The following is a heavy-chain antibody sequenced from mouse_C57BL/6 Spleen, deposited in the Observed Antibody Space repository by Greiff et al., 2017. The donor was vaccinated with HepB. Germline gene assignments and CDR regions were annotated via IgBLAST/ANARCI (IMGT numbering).Heavy chain of an antibody. V-gene: IGHV5-4*01. CDR1: GFTFSSYA. J-gene: IGHJ4*01. CDR3: ARERGRGNAMDY. CDR2: ISDGGSYT. Sequence: EVQLVESGGGLVKPGGSLKLSCAASGFTFSSYAMSWVRQNPEKRLEWVATISDGGSYTYYPDNVKGRCTISRDNAKTNPYLQMSHLTSEDTAMYDCARERGRGNAMDYWGQGTSVTVSS. D-gene: IGHD3-3*01.